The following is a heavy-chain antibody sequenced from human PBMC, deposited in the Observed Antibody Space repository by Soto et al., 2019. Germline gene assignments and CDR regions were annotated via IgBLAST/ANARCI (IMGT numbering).Heavy chain of an antibody. CDR1: GGSFSGYY. V-gene: IGHV4-34*01. CDR2: INHSGST. Sequence: QVQLQQWGAGLLKPSETLSLTCAVYGGSFSGYYWSWIRQPPGKGLEWIGEINHSGSTNYNPSLKSRVTMSIDTSKNQFSLKLSSVTAAGTAVYYCARGGLTRPYYCGMDVWGQGTTVTVSS. J-gene: IGHJ6*02. D-gene: IGHD2-21*02. CDR3: ARGGLTRPYYCGMDV.